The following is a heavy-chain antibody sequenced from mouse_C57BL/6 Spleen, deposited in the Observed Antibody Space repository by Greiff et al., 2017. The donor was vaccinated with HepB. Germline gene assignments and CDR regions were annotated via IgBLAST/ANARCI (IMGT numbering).Heavy chain of an antibody. D-gene: IGHD2-1*01. V-gene: IGHV1-50*01. Sequence: QVQLQQPGAELVKPGASVKLSCKASGYTFTSYWMQWVKQRPGQGLEWIGEIDPSDSYTNYNQKFKGKATLTVDTSSSTAYMQRSSLTSEDSAVYYCARSGNDAIDYWGQGTSVTVSS. CDR2: IDPSDSYT. J-gene: IGHJ4*01. CDR3: ARSGNDAIDY. CDR1: GYTFTSYW.